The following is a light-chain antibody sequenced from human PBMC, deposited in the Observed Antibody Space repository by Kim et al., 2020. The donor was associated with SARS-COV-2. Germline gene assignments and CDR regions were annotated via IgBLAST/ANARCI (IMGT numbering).Light chain of an antibody. J-gene: IGLJ1*01. CDR1: SSDVGGYNY. Sequence: QSVPTSCTGTSSDVGGYNYVSWYQQHPGKAPKLIIYDVSKRPSGVPDRFSGSKSGYTASLTISGLQAEDEADYYCCSYVGSFTYVFGTGTKVTVL. CDR2: DVS. CDR3: CSYVGSFTYV. V-gene: IGLV2-11*01.